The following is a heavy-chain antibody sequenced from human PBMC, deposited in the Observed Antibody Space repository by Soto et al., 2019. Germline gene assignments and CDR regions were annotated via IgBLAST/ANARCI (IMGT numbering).Heavy chain of an antibody. CDR2: ISSSSSTI. CDR3: ARDSPYYDFWSGSENPYYFDY. J-gene: IGHJ4*02. CDR1: GFTFSSYS. V-gene: IGHV3-48*02. Sequence: GGSLRLSCAASGFTFSSYSMNWVRQAPGKGLEWVSYISSSSSTIYYADSVKGRFTISRDNAKNSLFLQMNSLRDEDTAVYYCARDSPYYDFWSGSENPYYFDYWGQGTLVTVSS. D-gene: IGHD3-3*01.